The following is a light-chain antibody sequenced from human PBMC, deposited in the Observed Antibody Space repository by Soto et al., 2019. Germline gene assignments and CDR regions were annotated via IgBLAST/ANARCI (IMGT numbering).Light chain of an antibody. V-gene: IGKV1-6*01. J-gene: IGKJ1*01. CDR3: LLEFRYFWA. Sequence: AIQLTQSPSSLSASVGDRVTITCRASQAIRTSLGGYQQKPGKVPKLLIYAASTLQSGVPSRFSGSGSGTDFTLTISSLQSEDCATYYCLLEFRYFWAFGQGTKV. CDR2: AAS. CDR1: QAIRTS.